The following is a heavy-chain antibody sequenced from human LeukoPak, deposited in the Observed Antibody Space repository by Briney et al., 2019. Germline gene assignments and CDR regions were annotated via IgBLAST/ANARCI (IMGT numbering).Heavy chain of an antibody. CDR2: INGDGSSR. J-gene: IGHJ4*02. Sequence: PGGSLRLSCAASGFTFRSYWMHWVRHVPGKGLVWVSRINGDGSSRSYADFVEGRFTISRDNAKNTLYLQINSLRADDTAVYYCTREVSRSSYFEYWGQGILVTASS. D-gene: IGHD1-26*01. V-gene: IGHV3-74*01. CDR3: TREVSRSSYFEY. CDR1: GFTFRSYW.